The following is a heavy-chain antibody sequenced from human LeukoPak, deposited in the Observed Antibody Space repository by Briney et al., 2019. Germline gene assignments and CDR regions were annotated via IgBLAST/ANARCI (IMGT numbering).Heavy chain of an antibody. V-gene: IGHV4-59*08. CDR3: ARHGVVVPAADPYYYYYGMDV. Sequence: PSETLSLTCTVSGGSISSHYWSWIRQPPGKGLEWIGYIYYSGSTNYNPSLKSRVTISVDTSKNQFSLKLSSVTAADTAVYYCARHGVVVPAADPYYYYYGMDVWGQGTTVTVSS. CDR1: GGSISSHY. CDR2: IYYSGST. J-gene: IGHJ6*02. D-gene: IGHD2-2*01.